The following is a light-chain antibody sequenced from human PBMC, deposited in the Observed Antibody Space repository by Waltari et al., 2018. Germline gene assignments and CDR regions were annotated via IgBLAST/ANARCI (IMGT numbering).Light chain of an antibody. V-gene: IGLV1-47*01. Sequence: QSVLTQPPSGSGTPGQRVTIPCSGSSSNIGSNYVYWYQQLPGTAPSLLIYRNNQRPSGVPDRFSGSKSGTSASLAISGLRSDDEADYYCAAWDDTLSGVVFGGGTKLTVL. CDR1: SSNIGSNY. J-gene: IGLJ2*01. CDR2: RNN. CDR3: AAWDDTLSGVV.